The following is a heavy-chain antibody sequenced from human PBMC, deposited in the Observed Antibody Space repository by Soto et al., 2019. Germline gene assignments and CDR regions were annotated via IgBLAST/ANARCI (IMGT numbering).Heavy chain of an antibody. CDR3: ATFDDV. CDR2: ISYDGSNK. J-gene: IGHJ6*02. V-gene: IGHV3-30-3*01. CDR1: GFTFSSYA. Sequence: GGSLRLSCAASGFTFSSYAMHWVRQAPGKGLEWVAVISYDGSNKYYADSVRGRFTISRDNSKNTLYLQMNSLRAEDTAVYYCATFDDVWGQGTTVTVYS.